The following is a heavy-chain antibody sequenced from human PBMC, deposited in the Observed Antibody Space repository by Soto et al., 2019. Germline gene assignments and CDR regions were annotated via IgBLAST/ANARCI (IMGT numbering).Heavy chain of an antibody. CDR3: ATPSGAGTSYYYGMDV. CDR1: GYTFTSYA. J-gene: IGHJ6*02. D-gene: IGHD6-19*01. CDR2: INAGNGNT. Sequence: ASVKDSCKASGYTFTSYAMHWVRQAPGQRLEWMGWINAGNGNTKYSQKFQGRVTITRDTSASTAYMELSSLRSEDTAVYYCATPSGAGTSYYYGMDVWGQGTTVTVSS. V-gene: IGHV1-3*01.